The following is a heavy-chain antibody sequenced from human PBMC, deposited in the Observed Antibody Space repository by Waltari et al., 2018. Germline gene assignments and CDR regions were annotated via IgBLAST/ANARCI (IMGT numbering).Heavy chain of an antibody. CDR2: FDPSGTYT. CDR1: GYIFTNHW. D-gene: IGHD6-19*01. CDR3: ARHAFGNSGWHFFDY. V-gene: IGHV5-10-1*03. J-gene: IGHJ4*02. Sequence: EVQLVQSGAEIKQPGESLRISCQGSGYIFTNHWITWFRKMPGKGLEWMGRFDPSGTYTNYSPSFQGHVTVSADKSISTAYLQWSSLKASDTAIYYCARHAFGNSGWHFFDYWGQGTLVTVSS.